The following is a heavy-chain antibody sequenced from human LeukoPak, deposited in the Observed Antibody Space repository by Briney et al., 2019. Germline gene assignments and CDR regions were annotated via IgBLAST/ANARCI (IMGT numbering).Heavy chain of an antibody. CDR1: GGSISSYY. V-gene: IGHV4-59*01. D-gene: IGHD1-1*01. CDR2: IHNSGNT. Sequence: PSETLSLTCTVSGGSISSYYWSWIRQPPGKGLEWIGHIHNSGNTNYNPSLKSRVTLSVDTSKNLFSLKLSSVTAADTAVYYCAREGTTGRNLNWFDSWGRGTLVTVSS. CDR3: AREGTTGRNLNWFDS. J-gene: IGHJ5*01.